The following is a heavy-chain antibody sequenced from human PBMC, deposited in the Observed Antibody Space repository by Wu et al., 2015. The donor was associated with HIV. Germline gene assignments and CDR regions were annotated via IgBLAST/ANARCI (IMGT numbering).Heavy chain of an antibody. CDR3: AIDRGYGAFDI. V-gene: IGHV1-2*02. CDR2: NNPNSGGT. J-gene: IGHJ3*02. CDR1: GYTFTGYY. Sequence: QVQLVQSGTEVKKPGASVKVSCKASGYTFTGYYMHWVRQTPGQGLEWMGWNNPNSGGTNYAQKFQGRVTMTRDTSISTAYMDLSRLRSDDTAVYYCAIDRGYGAFDIWGQGTLVSVSS. D-gene: IGHD2-15*01.